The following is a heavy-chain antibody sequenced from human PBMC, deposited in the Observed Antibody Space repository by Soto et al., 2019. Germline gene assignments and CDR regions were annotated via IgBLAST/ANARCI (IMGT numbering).Heavy chain of an antibody. J-gene: IGHJ3*02. Sequence: DVQLVESGGGLIQPGGSLRLSCAVSGLTISDRRYITWVRQAPGKVLEWVSALYSTYATYYADLVRGRFTVSRDHLKNTVYLQMNDLRPDDTALYCCASWLQREHAYDIWGLGTMVTVSS. V-gene: IGHV3-53*01. CDR2: LYSTYAT. D-gene: IGHD1-1*01. CDR1: GLTISDRRY. CDR3: ASWLQREHAYDI.